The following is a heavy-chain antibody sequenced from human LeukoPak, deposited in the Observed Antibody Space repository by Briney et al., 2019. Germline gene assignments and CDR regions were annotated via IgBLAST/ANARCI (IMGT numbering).Heavy chain of an antibody. Sequence: PSETLSLTCTVSGGSISSYYWSWIRQPPGKGLEWIGYIYYSGSTNYNPSLKSRVTISVDTSKNQFSLKPSSVTAADTAVYYCARAGSSWSFDYWGQGTLVTVSS. V-gene: IGHV4-59*01. J-gene: IGHJ4*02. CDR2: IYYSGST. CDR1: GGSISSYY. D-gene: IGHD6-13*01. CDR3: ARAGSSWSFDY.